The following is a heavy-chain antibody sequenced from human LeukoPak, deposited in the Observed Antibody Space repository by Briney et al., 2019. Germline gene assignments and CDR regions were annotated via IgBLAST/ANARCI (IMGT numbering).Heavy chain of an antibody. CDR3: AHRSSSWFKGGNWFDP. V-gene: IGHV2-5*02. CDR1: GFSLSTSGVG. Sequence: ESGPTLVNPTQTLTLTCTFSGFSLSTSGVGVGWVRQPPGKALEWLALIYWDDDKRYSPSLKSRLTITKDTSKNQVVLTMTNMDPVDTATYYCAHRSSSWFKGGNWFDPWGQGTLVTVSS. D-gene: IGHD6-13*01. CDR2: IYWDDDK. J-gene: IGHJ5*02.